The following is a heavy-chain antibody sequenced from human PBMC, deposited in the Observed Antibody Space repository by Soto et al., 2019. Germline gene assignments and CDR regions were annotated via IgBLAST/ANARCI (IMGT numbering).Heavy chain of an antibody. CDR3: ARLVYYDFWSGYQGLYYYGMDV. V-gene: IGHV4-39*01. CDR1: GGSISSSSYY. D-gene: IGHD3-3*01. Sequence: PSETLSLTCTVSGGSISSSSYYWGWIRQPPGKGLEWIGSIYYSGSTYYNPSLKSRVTISVDTSKNQFSLKLSSVTAADTAVYYCARLVYYDFWSGYQGLYYYGMDVWGQGTTVTVSS. CDR2: IYYSGST. J-gene: IGHJ6*02.